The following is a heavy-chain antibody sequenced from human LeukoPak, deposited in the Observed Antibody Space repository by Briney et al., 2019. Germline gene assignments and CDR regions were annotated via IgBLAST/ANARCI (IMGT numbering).Heavy chain of an antibody. CDR1: GGSFSGYY. D-gene: IGHD2-2*01. Sequence: SETLSLTCAVYGGSFSGYYWSWVRQPPGKGLEWIGEINHSGSTNYNPSLKSRGTISVETSKNQFSLKLSSVTAADTAVYYCARVDCSSTSCYHYMDVWGKGTTVTVSS. CDR2: INHSGST. CDR3: ARVDCSSTSCYHYMDV. J-gene: IGHJ6*03. V-gene: IGHV4-34*01.